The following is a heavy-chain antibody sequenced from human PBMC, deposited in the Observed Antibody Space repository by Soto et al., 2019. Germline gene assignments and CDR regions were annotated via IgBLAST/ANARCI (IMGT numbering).Heavy chain of an antibody. CDR2: MNPNSGNT. V-gene: IGHV1-8*01. Sequence: QVQLVQSGAEVQKPGASLKVSCKASGYTFTRYDINWVRQATGQGLEWMGWMNPNSGNTVYAQKFQGRVTMTRNTSISTAYMELTSLRSEDTAVYYCARTIFGDHVDYRGQGALITVSS. CDR1: GYTFTRYD. J-gene: IGHJ4*02. D-gene: IGHD4-17*01. CDR3: ARTIFGDHVDY.